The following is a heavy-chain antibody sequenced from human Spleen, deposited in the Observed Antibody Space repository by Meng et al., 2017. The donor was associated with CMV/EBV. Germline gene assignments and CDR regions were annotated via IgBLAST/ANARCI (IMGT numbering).Heavy chain of an antibody. CDR3: AREWEPPGWFDP. J-gene: IGHJ5*02. CDR1: GYTFTAYY. CDR2: INPSGGTT. D-gene: IGHD1-26*01. Sequence: SGKASGYTFTAYYMHWVRQAPGQGLEWMGLINPSGGTTSYAQKFQGRLTLTRDTSTSTVYMELSSLRSEDTALYYCAREWEPPGWFDPWGQGTLVTVSS. V-gene: IGHV1-46*01.